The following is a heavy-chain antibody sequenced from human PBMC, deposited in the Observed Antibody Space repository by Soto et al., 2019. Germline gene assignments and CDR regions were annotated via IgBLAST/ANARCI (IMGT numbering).Heavy chain of an antibody. D-gene: IGHD3-9*01. CDR3: ARGRRFDWLLEAGPDY. J-gene: IGHJ4*02. CDR2: INPSGGST. CDR1: GYTFTSYY. Sequence: ASVKVSCKASGYTFTSYYMHWVRQAPGQGLEWMGIINPSGGSTSYAQKFQGRVTMTRDTSTSTVYMELSSLRSEDTAVYYCARGRRFDWLLEAGPDYWGQGTLVTVSS. V-gene: IGHV1-46*01.